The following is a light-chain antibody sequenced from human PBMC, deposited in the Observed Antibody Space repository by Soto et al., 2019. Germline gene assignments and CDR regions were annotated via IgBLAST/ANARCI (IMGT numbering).Light chain of an antibody. Sequence: EIVLTQSPATLSLSPGERATLSCRASQSINNFLALYQQKPGQAPRLLIYDASNRATGIPAKFSGSGSGTDFTLTISSLEPEDFAVYYCQQRRNWPLTFGGGTKVEIK. V-gene: IGKV3-11*01. CDR2: DAS. CDR3: QQRRNWPLT. J-gene: IGKJ4*01. CDR1: QSINNF.